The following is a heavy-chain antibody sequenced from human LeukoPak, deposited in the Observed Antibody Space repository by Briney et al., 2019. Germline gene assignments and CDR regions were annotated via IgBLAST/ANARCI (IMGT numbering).Heavy chain of an antibody. D-gene: IGHD2-2*01. CDR3: ARGRISIVVVPAAIPARGRWFDP. V-gene: IGHV4-34*01. Sequence: SETLSLTCAVYGGSFSGYYWSWIRQPPGKGPEWIGEINHSGCTNYNPSLKSRVTISVDTSKNQFSLKLSSVTAADTAVYYCARGRISIVVVPAAIPARGRWFDPWGQGTLVTVSS. J-gene: IGHJ5*02. CDR2: INHSGCT. CDR1: GGSFSGYY.